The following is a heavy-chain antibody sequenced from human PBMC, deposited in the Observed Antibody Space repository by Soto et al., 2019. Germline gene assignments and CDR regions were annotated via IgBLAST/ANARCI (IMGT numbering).Heavy chain of an antibody. CDR1: GGTFSSYT. D-gene: IGHD6-13*01. CDR3: ARVIKYSSSSDFDY. CDR2: IIPILGIA. V-gene: IGHV1-69*02. J-gene: IGHJ4*02. Sequence: ASVKVSCKASGGTFSSYTISWVRQAPGQGLEWMGRIIPILGIANYAQKFQGRVTITADKSTSTAYMELSSLRSEDTAVYYCARVIKYSSSSDFDYWGQGTLVTVSS.